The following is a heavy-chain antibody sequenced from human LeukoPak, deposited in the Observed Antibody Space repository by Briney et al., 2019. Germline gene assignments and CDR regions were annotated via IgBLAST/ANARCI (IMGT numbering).Heavy chain of an antibody. D-gene: IGHD6-13*01. J-gene: IGHJ4*02. V-gene: IGHV1-2*02. CDR2: INPNSGGT. CDR3: ARGAAAARPVDY. CDR1: GYTFTGYY. Sequence: GASVKVSCKASGYTFTGYYMHWVRQAPGQGLEWMGWINPNSGGTNYAQKFQGRVTMTRHTSISTAYMELSRLRSDDTAVCYCARGAAAARPVDYWGQGTLVTVSS.